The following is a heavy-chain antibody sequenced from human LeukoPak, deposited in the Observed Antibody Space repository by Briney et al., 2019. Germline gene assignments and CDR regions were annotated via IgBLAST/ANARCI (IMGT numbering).Heavy chain of an antibody. V-gene: IGHV4-59*08. J-gene: IGHJ4*02. CDR3: ARHPFPTPFDH. D-gene: IGHD1-1*01. CDR2: IYQTGDS. Sequence: PSETLSLTCTVSGGSMINNYWSWIRQPPGKGLEWIGYIYQTGDSNHNPSLKSRVTISMDTSKNQLSLNLNSVTAADTAVYYCARHPFPTPFDHWGQGTLVIVSS. CDR1: GGSMINNY.